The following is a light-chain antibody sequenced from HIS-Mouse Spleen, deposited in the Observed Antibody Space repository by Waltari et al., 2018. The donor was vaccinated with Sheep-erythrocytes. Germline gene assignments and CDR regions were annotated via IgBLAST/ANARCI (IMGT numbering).Light chain of an antibody. J-gene: IGKJ2*01. Sequence: EIVMTQSPATLSVSPGERATLSCRASQSVSSNFAWYQQKPGQAPRLLIYGASTRATGLPARFSGSGSGTELTLTISSMQSEDFAVYYCQQYNNWPPRYTFGQGTKLEIK. V-gene: IGKV3-15*01. CDR3: QQYNNWPPRYT. CDR1: QSVSSN. CDR2: GAS.